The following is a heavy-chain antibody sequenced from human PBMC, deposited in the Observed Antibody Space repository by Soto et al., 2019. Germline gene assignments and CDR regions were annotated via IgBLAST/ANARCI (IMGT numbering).Heavy chain of an antibody. V-gene: IGHV1-18*01. D-gene: IGHD3-9*01. J-gene: IGHJ4*02. CDR3: ARPTYDILTGYYLGIDY. CDR2: ISAYNGNT. CDR1: GYTFTSYG. Sequence: ASVKVSCKASGYTFTSYGISWVRQAPGQGLEWMGWISAYNGNTNYAQKLQGRVTMTTDTSTSTAYMELRSLRSDDTAVYYCARPTYDILTGYYLGIDYWGQRTLVTVSS.